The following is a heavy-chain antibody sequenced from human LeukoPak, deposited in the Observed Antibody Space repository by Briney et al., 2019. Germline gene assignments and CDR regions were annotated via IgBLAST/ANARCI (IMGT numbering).Heavy chain of an antibody. J-gene: IGHJ4*02. CDR1: GFTFSSYG. D-gene: IGHD4-17*01. Sequence: GGSLRLSCAASGFTFSSYGIHWVRQAPGKGLEWVAVIWYDGSNKYYADSVKGRFTISRDNSKNTLYLQMNSLRAEDTAVYYCARDHRQMATVYYFDYWGQGTLVTVSS. CDR2: IWYDGSNK. V-gene: IGHV3-33*01. CDR3: ARDHRQMATVYYFDY.